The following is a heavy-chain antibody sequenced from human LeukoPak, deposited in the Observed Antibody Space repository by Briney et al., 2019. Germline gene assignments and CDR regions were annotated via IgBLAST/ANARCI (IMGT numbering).Heavy chain of an antibody. D-gene: IGHD1-26*01. CDR1: GFTFSSYS. J-gene: IGHJ5*02. Sequence: GGSLRLSCVDSGFTFSSYSMNWVRQAPGKGLEWVASISSSSTDMLYADSMKGRFTISRDNPRKSLYLQMNSLRVEDTAVYYCAKGEVWFDPWGQGTLVTVSA. CDR3: AKGEVWFDP. V-gene: IGHV3-21*01. CDR2: ISSSSTDM.